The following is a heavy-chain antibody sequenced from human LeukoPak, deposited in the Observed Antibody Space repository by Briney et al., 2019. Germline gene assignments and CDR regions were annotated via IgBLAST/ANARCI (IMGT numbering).Heavy chain of an antibody. CDR2: LSASGVST. V-gene: IGHV3-23*01. CDR1: GFIFSAYG. D-gene: IGHD3-10*01. Sequence: GTLRLSCSASGFIFSAYGMSWVRQAPGKGLEWVSGLSASGVSTYYADSVKGRFTISRDNAKNSLYLQMNSLRAEDTAVYYCARDRPVIYGSGSSPFDYWGQGTLVTVSS. J-gene: IGHJ4*02. CDR3: ARDRPVIYGSGSSPFDY.